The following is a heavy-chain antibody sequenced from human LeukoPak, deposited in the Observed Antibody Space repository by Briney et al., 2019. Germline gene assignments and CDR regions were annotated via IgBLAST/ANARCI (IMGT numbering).Heavy chain of an antibody. D-gene: IGHD6-13*01. V-gene: IGHV1-69*04. J-gene: IGHJ4*02. CDR1: GGIFSSYA. CDR2: IIPILGIA. CDR3: ARLSIAAAGTIDY. Sequence: SVKVSCKASGGIFSSYAISWVRQAPGQGLEWMGRIIPILGIANYAQKFQGRVTITADKSTSTAYMELSSLRSEGTAVYYCARLSIAAAGTIDYRGQGTLVTVSS.